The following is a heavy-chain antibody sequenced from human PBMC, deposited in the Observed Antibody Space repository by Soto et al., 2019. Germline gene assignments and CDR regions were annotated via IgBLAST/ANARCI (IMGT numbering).Heavy chain of an antibody. D-gene: IGHD4-17*01. V-gene: IGHV3-30*18. CDR1: GFTFSSYG. J-gene: IGHJ6*02. CDR2: ISYDGSNK. CDR3: AKDGSPVTTVDYYYGMDV. Sequence: GGSLRLSCAASGFTFSSYGMHWVRQAPGKGLEWVAVISYDGSNKYYADSVKGRFTISRDNSKNTLYLQMNSLRAEDTAVYYCAKDGSPVTTVDYYYGMDVWGQGTTVTVSS.